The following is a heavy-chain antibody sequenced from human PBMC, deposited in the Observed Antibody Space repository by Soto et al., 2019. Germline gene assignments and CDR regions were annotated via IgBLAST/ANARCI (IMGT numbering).Heavy chain of an antibody. CDR2: IYPGDSDT. Sequence: GESLKISCKGSGYSFTGYWIGWVRQMPGKGLEWMGIIYPGDSDTRYSPSFQGQVTISADKSISTAYLQWSSLKASDTAMYYCARARVSGYYYVRAFDIWGQGTMVTVSS. D-gene: IGHD3-22*01. J-gene: IGHJ3*02. CDR3: ARARVSGYYYVRAFDI. CDR1: GYSFTGYW. V-gene: IGHV5-51*01.